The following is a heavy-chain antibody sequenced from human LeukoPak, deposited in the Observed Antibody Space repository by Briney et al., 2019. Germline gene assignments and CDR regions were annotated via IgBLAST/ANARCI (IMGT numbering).Heavy chain of an antibody. V-gene: IGHV1-69*05. J-gene: IGHJ4*02. CDR1: GGTFTIYA. Sequence: ASVKVSCKASGGTFTIYAISWVRQAPGQGLEWMGGIILTFGTANYSQKFQGRATITTDESTSTAYIELGRLRSEDTAVYYCAGLGGATLHSYFGYGGQGTLVTVSS. CDR2: IILTFGTA. CDR3: AGLGGATLHSYFGY. D-gene: IGHD3-16*01.